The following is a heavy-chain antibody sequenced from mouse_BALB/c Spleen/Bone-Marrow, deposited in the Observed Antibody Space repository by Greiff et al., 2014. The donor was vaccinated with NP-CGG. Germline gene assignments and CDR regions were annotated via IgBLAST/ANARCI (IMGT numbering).Heavy chain of an antibody. Sequence: LVESGPELVKPGASVKISCKASGYTFTDYYINWVKQKPGQGLEWIGWIYPGSGNTKYNEKFKGKATLTVDTSSSTAYMQLSSLTSEDTAVYFCARILYGYFDVWGAGTTVTVSS. J-gene: IGHJ1*01. CDR3: ARILYGYFDV. V-gene: IGHV1-84*02. CDR1: GYTFTDYY. CDR2: IYPGSGNT.